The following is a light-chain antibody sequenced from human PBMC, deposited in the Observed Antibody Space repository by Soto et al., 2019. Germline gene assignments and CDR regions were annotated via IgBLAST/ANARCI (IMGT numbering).Light chain of an antibody. V-gene: IGKV3D-15*01. Sequence: EFVLAQSPGVWSWSLVEGSTLSCSASRSIDNAPAWYQDRPRQAPRILIYYASDRATGIPARFSGGGSGTEFTLLISSLQSEDFAISYCQQYNNWPITFGQGTRLEI. CDR3: QQYNNWPIT. CDR1: RSIDNA. CDR2: YAS. J-gene: IGKJ5*01.